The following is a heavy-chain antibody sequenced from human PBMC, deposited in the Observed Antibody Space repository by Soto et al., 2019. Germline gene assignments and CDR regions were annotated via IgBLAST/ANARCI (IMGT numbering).Heavy chain of an antibody. J-gene: IGHJ6*03. V-gene: IGHV4-34*01. CDR2: INHSGST. CDR3: ARGYTAMFYYYYYMDV. CDR1: GGSFSGYY. Sequence: TSETLSLTCAVYGGSFSGYYWSWIRQPPGKGLEWIGEINHSGSTNYNPSLKSRVTISVDTSKNQFSLKLSSVTAADTSVYYCARGYTAMFYYYYYMDVWGKGTTVTVSS. D-gene: IGHD3-10*02.